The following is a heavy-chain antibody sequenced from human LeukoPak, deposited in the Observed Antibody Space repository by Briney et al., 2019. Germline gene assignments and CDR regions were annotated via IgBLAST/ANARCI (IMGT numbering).Heavy chain of an antibody. Sequence: GGSLRLSCAASGFTFSTYWMNWVRQAPGKGLEWVADIKPDGSHVSYVDSVKGRFSISRDNAQNSLYLQVSSLRAEDTTIYYCAREGRLLGAFDVWGQGTMVTVSS. CDR2: IKPDGSHV. CDR3: AREGRLLGAFDV. V-gene: IGHV3-7*01. J-gene: IGHJ3*01. CDR1: GFTFSTYW.